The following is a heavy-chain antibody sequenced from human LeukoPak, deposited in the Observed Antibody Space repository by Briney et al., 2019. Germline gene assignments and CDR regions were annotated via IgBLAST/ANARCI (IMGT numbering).Heavy chain of an antibody. CDR2: ISHDGTVQ. J-gene: IGHJ4*02. CDR1: GFTFSSYG. Sequence: QPGGSLRLSCAASGFTFSSYGMQWVRQAPGKGLEWVAVISHDGTVQHYADSVKGRFTISRDNSDNTLYLQMNSLRDEDTAMYYCAKEGTAMASSYFDYWGQGTLITVSS. CDR3: AKEGTAMASSYFDY. D-gene: IGHD5-18*01. V-gene: IGHV3-30*18.